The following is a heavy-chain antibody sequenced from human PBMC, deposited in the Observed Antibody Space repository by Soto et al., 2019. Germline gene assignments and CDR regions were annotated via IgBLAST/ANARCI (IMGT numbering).Heavy chain of an antibody. V-gene: IGHV1-18*01. J-gene: IGHJ3*02. CDR1: GYTFTSYG. CDR3: ARSYSSGFGAFDI. CDR2: ISAYNGNT. Sequence: QVQLVQSGAEVKKPGASVKVSCKASGYTFTSYGISWVRQAPGQGLEWMGWISAYNGNTNYAQKLQGRVTMPTDTATSPAYLELRRLISDDTAVYYCARSYSSGFGAFDIWGQGTMVTVSS. D-gene: IGHD6-19*01.